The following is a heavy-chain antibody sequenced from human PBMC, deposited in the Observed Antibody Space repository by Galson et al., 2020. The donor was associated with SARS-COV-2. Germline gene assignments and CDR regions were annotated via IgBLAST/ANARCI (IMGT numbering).Heavy chain of an antibody. J-gene: IGHJ4*02. CDR2: IYYSGST. D-gene: IGHD4-17*01. Sequence: SETLSLTCTVSGGSISSGDYYWSWIRQPPGKGLEWIGYIYYSGSTYYNPSLKSRVTISVDTSKNQFSLKLSSVTAADTAVYYCARGAVTTFCLLNWGQGTLVTVSS. CDR1: GGSISSGDYY. CDR3: ARGAVTTFCLLN. V-gene: IGHV4-30-4*01.